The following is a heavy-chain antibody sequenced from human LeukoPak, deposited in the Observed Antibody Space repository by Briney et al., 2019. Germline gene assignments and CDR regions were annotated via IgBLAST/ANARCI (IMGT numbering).Heavy chain of an antibody. D-gene: IGHD3-22*01. V-gene: IGHV3-23*01. J-gene: IGHJ4*02. CDR3: AKDAGYYDSSGYYHFDY. CDR2: ISGSGGST. Sequence: GSLRLSCAASGFTFSSYAMSWVRQAPGKGLEWVSAISGSGGSTYYADSVKGRFTISRDNSKNTLYLQMNSLRAEDTAVYYCAKDAGYYDSSGYYHFDYWGQGTLVTVSS. CDR1: GFTFSSYA.